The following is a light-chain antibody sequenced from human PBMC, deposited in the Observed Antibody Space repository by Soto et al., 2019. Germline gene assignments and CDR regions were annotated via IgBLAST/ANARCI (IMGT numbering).Light chain of an antibody. CDR1: QSVGSNY. CDR2: GAS. V-gene: IGKV3-20*01. CDR3: QQYGSSPFT. J-gene: IGKJ3*01. Sequence: VLTQSPGTLSLSPGERATLSCRASQSVGSNYLAWYQQKPGQAPRLLISGASSRATGIPDRFSGSGSGIHFTLTISRLEPEDFAVYYCQQYGSSPFTFGPGTKVDIK.